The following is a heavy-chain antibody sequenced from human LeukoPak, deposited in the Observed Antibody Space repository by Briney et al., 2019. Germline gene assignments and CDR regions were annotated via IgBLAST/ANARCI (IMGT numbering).Heavy chain of an antibody. CDR1: GFTFSSYS. J-gene: IGHJ6*03. D-gene: IGHD2-15*01. CDR3: ARVDDIVVVVAATPYYMDV. CDR2: ISSSSSYI. Sequence: PGGSLRLSCAASGFTFSSYSMNWVRQAPGKGLEWVSSISSSSSYIYYADSVKGRFTISRDNAKNSLYLQMNSLRAEDTAVYYCARVDDIVVVVAATPYYMDVWGKGTTVTVSS. V-gene: IGHV3-21*01.